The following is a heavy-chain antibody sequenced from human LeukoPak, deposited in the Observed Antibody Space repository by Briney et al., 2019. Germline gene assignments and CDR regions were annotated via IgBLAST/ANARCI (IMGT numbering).Heavy chain of an antibody. J-gene: IGHJ4*02. Sequence: SETLSLTCTVPGGSISSYYWSWIRQPPGKGLEWIGYIYYSGSTNYNPSPKSRVTISVDTSKNQFSLRLSSVTAADTAVYYCANTHLAAPPFDYWGQGTLVTVSS. CDR1: GGSISSYY. D-gene: IGHD6-6*01. V-gene: IGHV4-59*08. CDR2: IYYSGST. CDR3: ANTHLAAPPFDY.